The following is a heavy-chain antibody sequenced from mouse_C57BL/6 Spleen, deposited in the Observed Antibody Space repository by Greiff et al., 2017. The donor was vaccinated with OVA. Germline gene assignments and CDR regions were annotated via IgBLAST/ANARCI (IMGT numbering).Heavy chain of an antibody. CDR1: GYTFTSYW. J-gene: IGHJ2*01. Sequence: QVQLQQPGAELVRPGSSVKLSCKASGYTFTSYWMHWVKQRPIQGLEWIGNIDPSDSETHYNQKFKDKATLTVDKSSSTAYMQLSSLTSEDSAVYYCARSRGTVVAPCDYWGQGTTLTVSS. CDR2: IDPSDSET. CDR3: ARSRGTVVAPCDY. D-gene: IGHD1-1*01. V-gene: IGHV1-52*01.